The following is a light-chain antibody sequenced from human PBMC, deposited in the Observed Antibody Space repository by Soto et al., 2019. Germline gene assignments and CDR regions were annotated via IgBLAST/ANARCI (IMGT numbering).Light chain of an antibody. CDR2: VAS. CDR1: QAIRND. Sequence: DIQMTQSPSSLSASLGDRVTITCRASQAIRNDVGWYQQKPGQDPKRLIYVASRLESGVPSRFSGSGFGTEFTLTLSSLQSEDFAVYYCQQYNNWPQTFGQGTKVEIK. V-gene: IGKV1-17*01. CDR3: QQYNNWPQT. J-gene: IGKJ1*01.